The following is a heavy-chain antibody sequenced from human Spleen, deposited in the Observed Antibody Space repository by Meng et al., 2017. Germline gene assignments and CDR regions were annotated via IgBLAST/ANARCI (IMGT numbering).Heavy chain of an antibody. CDR3: ARGPKQQLVRGLVYFHY. J-gene: IGHJ4*02. CDR2: INHSGST. V-gene: IGHV4-34*01. CDR1: GGSCSGYY. Sequence: QLPHGVPGLFKPSETLYPTCAGHGGSCSGYYKSWVRQPPGKGLEWIGEINHSGSTNYNPSLKSRVTISVDTSKNQFSLNLSSVTAADTAVYYCARGPKQQLVRGLVYFHYWGQGTLVTVSS. D-gene: IGHD6-13*01.